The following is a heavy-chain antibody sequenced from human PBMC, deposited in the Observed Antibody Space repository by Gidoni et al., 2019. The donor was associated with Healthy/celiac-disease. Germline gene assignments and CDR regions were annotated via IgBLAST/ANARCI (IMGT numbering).Heavy chain of an antibody. Sequence: EVQLVESGGGLVQPGGSLRLSCAASGCTSSSYWMSWVRQAPGKGLECMANIKQDGSEKYYVGSVKGRFTISRDNAKNSLYLQMNSLRAEDTAVYYCARALVPSDAFDIWGQGTMVTVSS. CDR1: GCTSSSYW. CDR3: ARALVPSDAFDI. CDR2: IKQDGSEK. V-gene: IGHV3-7*04. J-gene: IGHJ3*02. D-gene: IGHD6-6*01.